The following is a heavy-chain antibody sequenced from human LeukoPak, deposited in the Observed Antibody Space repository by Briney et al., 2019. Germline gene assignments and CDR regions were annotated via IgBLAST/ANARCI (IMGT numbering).Heavy chain of an antibody. CDR3: ARGRLGTAYFDY. CDR2: ISAYNGNT. D-gene: IGHD7-27*01. Sequence: ASVKVSCKASGYTFTSYAMNWVRQAPGQGLEWMGWISAYNGNTNYAQKLQGRVTMTTDTSTSTAYMELRSLRSDDTAVYYCARGRLGTAYFDYWGQGTLVTVSS. J-gene: IGHJ4*02. V-gene: IGHV1-18*01. CDR1: GYTFTSYA.